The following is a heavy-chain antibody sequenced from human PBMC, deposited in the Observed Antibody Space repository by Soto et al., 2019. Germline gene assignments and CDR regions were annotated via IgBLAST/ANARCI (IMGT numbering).Heavy chain of an antibody. Sequence: SETLSLTCAVYGGSFSGYYWSWIRQPPGKGLEWIGEINHSGSTNYNPSLKSRVTISVDTSKNQFSLKLGSVTAADTAVYYCARGGLWFGESRNPYYYMDVWGKGTTVTVSS. CDR3: ARGGLWFGESRNPYYYMDV. CDR2: INHSGST. V-gene: IGHV4-34*01. CDR1: GGSFSGYY. J-gene: IGHJ6*03. D-gene: IGHD3-10*01.